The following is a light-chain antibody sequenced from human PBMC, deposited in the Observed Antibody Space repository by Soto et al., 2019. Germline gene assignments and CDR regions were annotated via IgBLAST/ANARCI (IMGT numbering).Light chain of an antibody. CDR1: SSNIGADYH. CDR3: QSYDSSLSGPV. J-gene: IGLJ2*01. V-gene: IGLV1-40*01. Sequence: QAVVTQPPSVSGAPGQRVTISCTGSSSNIGADYHVHWYQHLPGTAPKLLIYGNNNRPSGVPDRFSGSKSGTSASLAITGLQAEDEADYYCQSYDSSLSGPVFGGGTKLTVL. CDR2: GNN.